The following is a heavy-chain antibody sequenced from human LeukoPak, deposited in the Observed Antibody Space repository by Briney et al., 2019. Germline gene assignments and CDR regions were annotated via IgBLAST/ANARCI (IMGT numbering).Heavy chain of an antibody. CDR1: GFTFGDYY. J-gene: IGHJ3*02. CDR3: ARNRGTGYYLNDAVDI. D-gene: IGHD3/OR15-3a*01. CDR2: ITFSSKTI. V-gene: IGHV3-11*04. Sequence: PGGSLRLSCAASGFTFGDYYMSWIRQARGKGLEWISYITFSSKTIYYADSVKGRFTITRDNAKKSLYLQMNSLRAEDTAVYYCARNRGTGYYLNDAVDIWGQGTMVTVSS.